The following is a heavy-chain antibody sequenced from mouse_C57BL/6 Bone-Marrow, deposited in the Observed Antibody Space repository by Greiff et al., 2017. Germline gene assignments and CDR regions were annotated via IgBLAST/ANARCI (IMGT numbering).Heavy chain of an antibody. CDR2: INPNNGGT. CDR1: GYTFTDYN. CDR3: ANELLGLRRYYYAMDY. Sequence: EVQLQQSGPELVKPGASVKMSCKASGYTFTDYNMHWVKQSPGKSLEWIGYINPNNGGTSYNQKFKGKATLTVNKSSSTAYMELRSLTSEDSAVYYCANELLGLRRYYYAMDYWGEGTSVTVSS. J-gene: IGHJ4*01. V-gene: IGHV1-22*01. D-gene: IGHD2-2*01.